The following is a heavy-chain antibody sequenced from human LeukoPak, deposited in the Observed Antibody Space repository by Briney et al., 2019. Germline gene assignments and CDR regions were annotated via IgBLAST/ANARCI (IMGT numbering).Heavy chain of an antibody. J-gene: IGHJ6*03. V-gene: IGHV1-69*05. D-gene: IGHD2-2*02. CDR3: AVGIVPAAIGYYYYYMDV. Sequence: GASVKVSCKASGGTFSSYAISWVRQAPGQGLEWLGGIIPIFGTANYAQKFQGRVTITTDESTSTAYMELSSLRSEDTAVYYCAVGIVPAAIGYYYYYMDVWGKGTTVTVSS. CDR2: IIPIFGTA. CDR1: GGTFSSYA.